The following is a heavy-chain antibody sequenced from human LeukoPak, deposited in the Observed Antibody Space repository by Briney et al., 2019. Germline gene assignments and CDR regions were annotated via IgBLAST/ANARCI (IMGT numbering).Heavy chain of an antibody. CDR2: ISSSSSTI. Sequence: GGSLRLSCAASGFTFDDYAMHWVRQAPGKGLEWVSYISSSSSTIYYADSVKGRFTISRDNAKNTLYLQMNSLRAEDTAVYYCAKLRRGIAAAGGNAFDIWGQGTMVTVSS. J-gene: IGHJ3*02. CDR1: GFTFDDYA. V-gene: IGHV3-48*04. CDR3: AKLRRGIAAAGGNAFDI. D-gene: IGHD6-13*01.